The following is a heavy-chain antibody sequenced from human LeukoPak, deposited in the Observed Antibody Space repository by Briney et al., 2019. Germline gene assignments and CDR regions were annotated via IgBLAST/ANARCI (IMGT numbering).Heavy chain of an antibody. J-gene: IGHJ3*02. CDR1: GGSISSYY. CDR2: IYYSGST. D-gene: IGHD3-16*01. CDR3: ARHWAPYAFDI. Sequence: LETLSLTCTVSGGSISSYYWSWIRQPPGKGLEWIGYIYYSGSTNYNPSLKSRVTISVDTSKNQFSLKLSSVTAADTAVYYCARHWAPYAFDIWGQGTMVTVSS. V-gene: IGHV4-59*08.